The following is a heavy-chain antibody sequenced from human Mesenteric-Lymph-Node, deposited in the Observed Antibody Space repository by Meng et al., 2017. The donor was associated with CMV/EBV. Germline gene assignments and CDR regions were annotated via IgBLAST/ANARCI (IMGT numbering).Heavy chain of an antibody. CDR3: ATTSLRYFDWVHAFDI. V-gene: IGHV1-24*01. Sequence: ASVKVSCKVSGYTLTELSRHWVRQAPGKGLEWMGGFDPEDGETIYAQKFQGRVTMTEDTSTDTAYMELSSLRSEDTAVYYCATTSLRYFDWVHAFDIWGQGTMVTVSS. D-gene: IGHD3-9*01. CDR1: GYTLTELS. CDR2: FDPEDGET. J-gene: IGHJ3*02.